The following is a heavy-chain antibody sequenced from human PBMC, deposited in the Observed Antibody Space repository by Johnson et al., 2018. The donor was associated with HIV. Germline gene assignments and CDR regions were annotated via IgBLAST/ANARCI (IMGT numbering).Heavy chain of an antibody. CDR1: GFTFSSYW. D-gene: IGHD2-21*02. CDR2: IKHDGSER. J-gene: IGHJ3*02. Sequence: VESGGGLVQPGGSLRLSCAASGFTFSSYWMSWVRQAPGKGLEWVANIKHDGSERYYVDSVKGRFTISRDNAKNSLYLQMYSLRAEDTAVYYCARGPSAYCGGDCPGGAFDIWGQGTMVTVSS. CDR3: ARGPSAYCGGDCPGGAFDI. V-gene: IGHV3-7*01.